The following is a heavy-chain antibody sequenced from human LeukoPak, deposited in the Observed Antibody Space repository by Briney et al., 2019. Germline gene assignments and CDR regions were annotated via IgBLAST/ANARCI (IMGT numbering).Heavy chain of an antibody. Sequence: PGGSLRLSCAASGFTFSSYAMHWVRQAPGKGLEWVAVIPYDGSNKYYADSVKGRFTISRDNSKNTLYLQMNSLRAEDTAVYYCARAGGGQYYFDYWGQETLVTVSS. CDR3: ARAGGGQYYFDY. V-gene: IGHV3-30-3*01. CDR1: GFTFSSYA. D-gene: IGHD6-19*01. CDR2: IPYDGSNK. J-gene: IGHJ4*02.